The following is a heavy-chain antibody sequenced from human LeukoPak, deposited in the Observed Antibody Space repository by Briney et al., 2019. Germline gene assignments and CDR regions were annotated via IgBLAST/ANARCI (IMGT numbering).Heavy chain of an antibody. Sequence: SETLSLTCTVSGGSISSSSYYWGWIRQPPGKGLEWIGSIYYSGSTNYNPSLKSRVTISVDTSKNQFSLKLSSVTAADTAVYYCAREVRGVIRWNWFDPWGQGTLVTVSS. CDR2: IYYSGST. J-gene: IGHJ5*02. V-gene: IGHV4-39*07. CDR3: AREVRGVIRWNWFDP. D-gene: IGHD3-10*01. CDR1: GGSISSSSYY.